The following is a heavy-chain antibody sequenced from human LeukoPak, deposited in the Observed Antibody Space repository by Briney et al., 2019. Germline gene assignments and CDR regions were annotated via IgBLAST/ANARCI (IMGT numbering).Heavy chain of an antibody. CDR2: ISYDGSNK. Sequence: GRSLRLSCAASGFTFSSYGMHWVRQAPGKGLEWVAVISYDGSNKYYADSVRGRFTISRDNSKNTLYLQMNSLRAEDTAVYYCAKEKELIPYYFDYWGQGTLVTVSS. J-gene: IGHJ4*02. V-gene: IGHV3-30*18. CDR3: AKEKELIPYYFDY. CDR1: GFTFSSYG. D-gene: IGHD3-10*01.